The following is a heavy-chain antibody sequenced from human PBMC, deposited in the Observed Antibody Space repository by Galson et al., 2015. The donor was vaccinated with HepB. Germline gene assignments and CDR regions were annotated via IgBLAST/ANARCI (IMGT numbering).Heavy chain of an antibody. V-gene: IGHV5-51*01. CDR2: IYPGDSDT. Sequence: QSGAEVKKPGESLKISCKGSGYSFTSYWIGWVRQMPGKGLEWMGIIYPGDSDTRYSPSFQGQVTISADKSISTAYLQWSSLKASDTAMYYCARRAYCGGDCSHFDYWGQGTLVTVSS. CDR1: GYSFTSYW. CDR3: ARRAYCGGDCSHFDY. D-gene: IGHD2-21*02. J-gene: IGHJ4*02.